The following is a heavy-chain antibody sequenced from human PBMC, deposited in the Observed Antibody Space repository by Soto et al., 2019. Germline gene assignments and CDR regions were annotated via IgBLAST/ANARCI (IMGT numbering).Heavy chain of an antibody. D-gene: IGHD1-26*01. CDR2: ISGSGGST. V-gene: IGHV3-23*01. J-gene: IGHJ5*02. CDR1: GFTFSSYA. CDR3: AKDRSIVGATSSNWFDP. Sequence: GGSLRLSCAASGFTFSSYAMSWVRQAPGKGLEWVSAISGSGGSTYYADSVKGRFTISRDNSKNTLYLQMNSLRAEDTAVYYCAKDRSIVGATSSNWFDPWGQGTLVTVS.